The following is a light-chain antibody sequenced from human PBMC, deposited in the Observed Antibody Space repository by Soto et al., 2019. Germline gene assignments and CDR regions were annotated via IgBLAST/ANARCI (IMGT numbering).Light chain of an antibody. V-gene: IGKV1-6*01. CDR3: IHDYNYPLT. CDR1: QGIRTD. CDR2: GAS. Sequence: AIHMTQSPSSLSASVGDSIIITCRASQGIRTDLGWYQQKPGKAPELLISGASDLQSGVSSRISGPGSGTEFTPTISSLQPEDFATYYCIHDYNYPLTFGPRTKVDIK. J-gene: IGKJ1*01.